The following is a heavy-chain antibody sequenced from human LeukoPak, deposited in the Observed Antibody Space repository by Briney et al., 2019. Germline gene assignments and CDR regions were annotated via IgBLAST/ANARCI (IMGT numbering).Heavy chain of an antibody. CDR1: GFTFSSCA. CDR2: ISNDGSNK. D-gene: IGHD2/OR15-2a*01. V-gene: IGHV3-30*18. Sequence: GGSLRLSCAASGFTFSSCAMHWVRQAPGKGLEWVAVISNDGSNKYYADSVKGRFTISRDNSRNTLYLQMNSLRPEDTAVYYCAKRIETAFGKHYFDYWGQGTLVTVSS. J-gene: IGHJ4*02. CDR3: AKRIETAFGKHYFDY.